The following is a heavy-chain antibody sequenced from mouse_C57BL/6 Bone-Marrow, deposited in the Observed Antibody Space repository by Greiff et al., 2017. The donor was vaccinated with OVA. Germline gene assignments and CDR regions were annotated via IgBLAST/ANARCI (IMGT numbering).Heavy chain of an antibody. CDR2: IYPGSGNT. Sequence: VKLMESGAELVRPGASVKLSCKASGYTFTDYYINWVKQRPGQGLEWIARIYPGSGNTYYNEKFKGKATLTAEKSSSTAYMQLSSLTSEDSAVYFCARRDDYDDVPYYYAMDYWGQGTSVTVSS. CDR1: GYTFTDYY. CDR3: ARRDDYDDVPYYYAMDY. J-gene: IGHJ4*01. D-gene: IGHD2-4*01. V-gene: IGHV1-76*01.